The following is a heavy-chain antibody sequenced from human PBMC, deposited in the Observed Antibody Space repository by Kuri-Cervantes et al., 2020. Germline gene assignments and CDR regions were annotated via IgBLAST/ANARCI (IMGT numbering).Heavy chain of an antibody. J-gene: IGHJ6*02. CDR1: GGSISSGGYY. Sequence: SCIVSGGSISSGGYYWSWIRQHPGKGLEWIGYIYYSGSTYYSPSLKSRVTMSVDTSKNQFSLRLSSVTAADTALYYCARRMGTYYGMDVWGQGTTVTVSS. CDR3: ARRMGTYYGMDV. D-gene: IGHD2-8*01. V-gene: IGHV4-31*02. CDR2: IYYSGST.